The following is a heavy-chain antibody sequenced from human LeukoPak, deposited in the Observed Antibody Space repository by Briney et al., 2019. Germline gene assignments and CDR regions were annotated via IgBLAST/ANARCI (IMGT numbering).Heavy chain of an antibody. CDR3: ARQYYDVLTGFDY. Sequence: SETLSLTCTVSGGSISSSSYYWSWLRQPPGKGLEWIGYIYYSGSTNYNPSLKSRVTISVDTSKNEFSLKLSSVTAADTAVYYCARQYYDVLTGFDYWGQGTLVTVSS. V-gene: IGHV4-61*05. D-gene: IGHD3-9*01. CDR2: IYYSGST. J-gene: IGHJ4*02. CDR1: GGSISSSSYY.